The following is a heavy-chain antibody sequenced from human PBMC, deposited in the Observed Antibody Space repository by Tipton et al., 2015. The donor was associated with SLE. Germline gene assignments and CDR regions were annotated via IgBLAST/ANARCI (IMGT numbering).Heavy chain of an antibody. V-gene: IGHV3-33*01. CDR3: ARGGGYYYGTLYYFDY. J-gene: IGHJ4*02. Sequence: RSLRLSCAASGFTFSSYGMHWVRQTPGKGLEWVAVIWYDGSNKYYADSVKGRFTISRDNSKNTLYLQMNSLRAEDTAVYYCARGGGYYYGTLYYFDYWGQGTLVTVSS. CDR2: IWYDGSNK. D-gene: IGHD3-22*01. CDR1: GFTFSSYG.